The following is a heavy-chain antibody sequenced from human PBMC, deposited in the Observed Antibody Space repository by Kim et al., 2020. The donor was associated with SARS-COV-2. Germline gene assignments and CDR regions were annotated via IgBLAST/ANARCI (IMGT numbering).Heavy chain of an antibody. CDR1: GFTFSSYA. CDR2: ISGSGGST. V-gene: IGHV3-23*01. CDR3: AKGSSWSWGYFDY. D-gene: IGHD6-13*01. J-gene: IGHJ4*02. Sequence: GGSLRLSCAASGFTFSSYAMSWVRQAPGKGLEWVSAISGSGGSTYYADSVKGRFTISRDNSKNTLYLQMNSLSAEDTAVYYCAKGSSWSWGYFDYWGQGTLVTVSS.